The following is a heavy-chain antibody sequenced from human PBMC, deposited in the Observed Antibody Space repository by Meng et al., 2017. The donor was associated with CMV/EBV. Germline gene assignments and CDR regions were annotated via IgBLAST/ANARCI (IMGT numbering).Heavy chain of an antibody. CDR3: AKDIIAGSEYSSSWYQSYYYYGMDV. Sequence: ETLSLTCAASGFTFSSYAMHWVRQAPGKGLEWVSLISWDGGSTYYADSVKGRFTISRDNSKNSLYLQMNSLRAEDTALYYCAKDIIAGSEYSSSWYQSYYYYGMDVWGQGTTVTVSS. J-gene: IGHJ6*02. CDR2: ISWDGGST. D-gene: IGHD6-13*01. V-gene: IGHV3-43D*03. CDR1: GFTFSSYA.